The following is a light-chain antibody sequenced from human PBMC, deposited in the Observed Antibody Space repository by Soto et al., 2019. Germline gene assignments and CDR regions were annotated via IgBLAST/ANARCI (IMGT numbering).Light chain of an antibody. CDR3: QQYNNWPPIT. V-gene: IGKV3-15*01. J-gene: IGKJ5*01. CDR1: QSVSSN. Sequence: IVMTPSPATLVVSPGERVTPSCRASQSVSSNLAWYQHKPGQAPRLLIYGASTRATGIPARFSGSGSGTEFTLTISSLQSEDFAVYDCQQYNNWPPITFGQGTRLEIK. CDR2: GAS.